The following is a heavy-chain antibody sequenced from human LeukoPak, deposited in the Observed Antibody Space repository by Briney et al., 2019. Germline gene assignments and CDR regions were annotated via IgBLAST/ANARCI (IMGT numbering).Heavy chain of an antibody. CDR2: INSDGSST. Sequence: GGSLRLSCAASGFTFSSYWMHWVRQVPGKGLVWVSRINSDGSSTSYADSVKGRFTISRDNAKNTLYLQMDSLRAEDTAVYYCTTGIGNYYYYWGQGTLVTVAS. CDR3: TTGIGNYYYY. D-gene: IGHD3-10*01. J-gene: IGHJ4*02. V-gene: IGHV3-74*01. CDR1: GFTFSSYW.